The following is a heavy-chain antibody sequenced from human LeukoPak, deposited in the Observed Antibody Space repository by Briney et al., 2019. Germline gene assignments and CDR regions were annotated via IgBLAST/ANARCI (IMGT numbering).Heavy chain of an antibody. V-gene: IGHV1-46*01. D-gene: IGHD2-2*01. CDR2: INPSGGST. CDR1: GYTFTSYY. J-gene: IGHJ5*02. CDR3: ARTRRGYCSSTSCSNWFDP. Sequence: ASVKVSCKASGYTFTSYYMHLVRQAPGQGLEWMGIINPSGGSTSYAQKFQDRVTMTRDTSTSTVYMELSSLRSEDTAVYYCARTRRGYCSSTSCSNWFDPWGQGTLVPVSS.